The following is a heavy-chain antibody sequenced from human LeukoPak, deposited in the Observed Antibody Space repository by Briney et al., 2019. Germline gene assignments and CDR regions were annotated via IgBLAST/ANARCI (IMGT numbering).Heavy chain of an antibody. CDR3: ARLVVVPAAKGYNWFDP. CDR1: GGSISSGGYY. CDR2: INHSGST. J-gene: IGHJ5*02. Sequence: PSETLSLTCTVSGGSISSGGYYWSWVRQPPGKGLEWIGEINHSGSTNYNPSLKSRVTISVDTSKNQFSLKLSSVTAADTAVYYCARLVVVPAAKGYNWFDPWGQGTLVTVSS. D-gene: IGHD2-2*01. V-gene: IGHV4-39*07.